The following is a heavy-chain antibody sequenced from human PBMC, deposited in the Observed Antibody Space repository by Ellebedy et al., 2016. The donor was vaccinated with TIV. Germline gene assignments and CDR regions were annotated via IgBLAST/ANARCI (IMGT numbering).Heavy chain of an antibody. CDR3: ATPPKWEPHDAFDI. D-gene: IGHD1-26*01. CDR1: GGTFSSYA. J-gene: IGHJ3*02. CDR2: IIPIFGTA. Sequence: AASVKVSCKASGGTFSSYAISWVRQAPGQGLEWMGGIIPIFGTANYAQKFQGRVTITADESTSTAYMELSSLRSEDTAVYYCATPPKWEPHDAFDIWGQGTMVTVSS. V-gene: IGHV1-69*13.